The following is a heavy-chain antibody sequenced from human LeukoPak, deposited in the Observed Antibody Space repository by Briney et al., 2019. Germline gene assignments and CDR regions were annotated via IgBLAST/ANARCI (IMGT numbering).Heavy chain of an antibody. CDR2: INNDGSNT. CDR3: VRGADWTGYMTPSVDV. D-gene: IGHD3/OR15-3a*01. CDR1: GSTFRSYW. Sequence: GGSLRLSCAASGSTFRSYWMHWVRHAPGKGLVWLSHINNDGSNTTYADSAKGRLTVSRDNANSTVNLQLNSLRVDDTAVCYCVRGADWTGYMTPSVDVWGKGTTVTGSS. V-gene: IGHV3-74*01. J-gene: IGHJ6*04.